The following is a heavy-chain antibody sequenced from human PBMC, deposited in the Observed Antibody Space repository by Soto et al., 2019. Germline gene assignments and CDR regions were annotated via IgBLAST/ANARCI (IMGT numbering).Heavy chain of an antibody. D-gene: IGHD3-3*01. CDR1: GFTFSSYS. J-gene: IGHJ4*02. V-gene: IGHV3-21*01. CDR3: ARDRGHYDFWSGYRAYFDY. Sequence: EVQLVESGGGLVKPGGSLRLSCAASGFTFSSYSMNWVRQAPGKGLEWVSSISSSSSYIYYADSVKGRFTISRDNAKNSLYRQMNSLRAEDTAVYYCARDRGHYDFWSGYRAYFDYWGQGTLVTVSS. CDR2: ISSSSSYI.